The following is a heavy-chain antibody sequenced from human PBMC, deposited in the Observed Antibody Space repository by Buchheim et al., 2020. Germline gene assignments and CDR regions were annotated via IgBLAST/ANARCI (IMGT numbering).Heavy chain of an antibody. CDR1: GGSISSGSYF. CDR2: FYISGST. CDR3: ARSRTVLHYYYYAMDV. V-gene: IGHV4-61*02. D-gene: IGHD4-17*01. J-gene: IGHJ6*02. Sequence: QVQLQESGPGLVKPSQTLSLTCTVSGGSISSGSYFWSWIRQPAGKGLEWIGRFYISGSTNSNPSLKSRVTISVDTSKNQFSLKLTSVTAADTAVYYCARSRTVLHYYYYAMDVWGQGTT.